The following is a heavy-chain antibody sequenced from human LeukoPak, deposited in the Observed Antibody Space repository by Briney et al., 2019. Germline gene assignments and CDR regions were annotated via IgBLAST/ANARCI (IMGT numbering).Heavy chain of an antibody. V-gene: IGHV4-38-2*01. CDR2: IHHSGTA. D-gene: IGHD4-17*01. Sequence: PSEPLSLTFAVSGYSISSGYYWGWLRQPPGKGLEWIGSIHHSGTAYYNPSLKSRVTISVDTSKNQSSLNLSSVTAADTAVYYCARPFKDTTVTSGFDYWGQGTLVTVSS. CDR3: ARPFKDTTVTSGFDY. CDR1: GYSISSGYY. J-gene: IGHJ4*02.